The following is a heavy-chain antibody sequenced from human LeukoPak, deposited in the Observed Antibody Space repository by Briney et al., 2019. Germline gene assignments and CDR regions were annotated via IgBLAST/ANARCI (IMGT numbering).Heavy chain of an antibody. J-gene: IGHJ4*02. V-gene: IGHV5-51*01. CDR3: AREKGFGELLPYFDY. CDR2: IYPGDSDT. D-gene: IGHD3-10*01. Sequence: GDSLKISCEGSGYSFTTYWIGRVRQMPGKGLEWMAIIYPGDSDTRYSPSFQGQVPISADKSISTAYLQWSSLKPSDTAMYYCAREKGFGELLPYFDYWGQGTLVTVSS. CDR1: GYSFTTYW.